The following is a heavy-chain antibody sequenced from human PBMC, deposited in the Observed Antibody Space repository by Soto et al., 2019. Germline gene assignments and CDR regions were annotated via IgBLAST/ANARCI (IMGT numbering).Heavy chain of an antibody. J-gene: IGHJ6*02. CDR1: GYSVSSYW. D-gene: IGHD5-18*01. CDR2: IYPGDSDT. CDR3: ARHFPDSYGRYYGTDV. V-gene: IGHV5-51*01. Sequence: ESLKISCKGSGYSVSSYWLGWVRQLPGKGLEWMGIIYPGDSDTRYSPSFQGQVTISADKWISTAYLQWSSLKASDTAMHYWARHFPDSYGRYYGTDVWGQGTTVTVSS.